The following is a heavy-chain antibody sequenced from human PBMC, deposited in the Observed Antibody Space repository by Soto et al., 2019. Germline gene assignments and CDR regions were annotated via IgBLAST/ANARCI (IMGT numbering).Heavy chain of an antibody. CDR1: GGTFSSYA. Sequence: QVQLVQSGAEVKKPGSSGKVSWKASGGTFSSYAISWVRQAPGQGLEWMGGIISIFGTANYAQKFQGRVTITADESTSTVYMELSSLRSEDTAVYYCARGGEQWLVQDWFDPWGQGTLVTVSS. CDR2: IISIFGTA. CDR3: ARGGEQWLVQDWFDP. V-gene: IGHV1-69*12. D-gene: IGHD6-19*01. J-gene: IGHJ5*02.